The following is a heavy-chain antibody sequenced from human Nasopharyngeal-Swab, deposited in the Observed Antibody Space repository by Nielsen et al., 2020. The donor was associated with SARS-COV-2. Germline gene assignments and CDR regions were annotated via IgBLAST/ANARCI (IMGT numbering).Heavy chain of an antibody. Sequence: GESLKISCAASGFTVSSNYMSWVRQAPGKGPEWVSVIYSGGSTYYADSVKGRFTISRHNSKNTLYLQMNSLRAEDTAVYYCAANWNYFGWFDPWGQGTLVTVSS. D-gene: IGHD1-7*01. CDR1: GFTVSSNY. CDR3: AANWNYFGWFDP. V-gene: IGHV3-53*04. CDR2: IYSGGST. J-gene: IGHJ5*02.